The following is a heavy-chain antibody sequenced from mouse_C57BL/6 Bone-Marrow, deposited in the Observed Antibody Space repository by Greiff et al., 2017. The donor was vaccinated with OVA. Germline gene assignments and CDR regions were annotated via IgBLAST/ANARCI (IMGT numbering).Heavy chain of an antibody. J-gene: IGHJ3*01. CDR2: IWSGGST. Sequence: VQGVESGPGLVQPSQSLSITCTVSGFSLTSYGVHWVRQSPGKGLEWLGVIWSGGSTDYNAAFISRLSISKDNSKSQVFFTMNSLQADDTAIYYCARNCRYYGSSLAWFAYWGQGTLVTVSA. CDR1: GFSLTSYG. V-gene: IGHV2-2*01. D-gene: IGHD1-1*01. CDR3: ARNCRYYGSSLAWFAY.